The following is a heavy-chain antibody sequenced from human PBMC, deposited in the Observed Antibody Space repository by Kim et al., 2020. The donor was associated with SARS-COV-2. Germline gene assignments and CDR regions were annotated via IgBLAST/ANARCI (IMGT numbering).Heavy chain of an antibody. J-gene: IGHJ4*02. V-gene: IGHV3-48*02. Sequence: TVYYEDSVKGRFTHSRDNAKNSLYLQMNSLRDEDTAVYYCAGAAGKDYWGQGTLVIVSS. CDR2: TV. CDR3: AGAAGKDY. D-gene: IGHD6-13*01.